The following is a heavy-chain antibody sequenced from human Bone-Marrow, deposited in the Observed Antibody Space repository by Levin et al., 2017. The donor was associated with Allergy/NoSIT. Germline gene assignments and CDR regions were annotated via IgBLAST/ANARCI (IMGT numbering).Heavy chain of an antibody. Sequence: SGGSLRLSCVASGFTFNTYAIHWVRQAPGKGLEWVAVVWHDGSNRHYEDSVRGRFTIARDNSKNTVFLYLNSLRAEDTAVYYCVREYTTSAYSYYGMDVWGPGTTVTVSS. J-gene: IGHJ6*02. V-gene: IGHV3-33*08. CDR2: VWHDGSNR. CDR3: VREYTTSAYSYYGMDV. CDR1: GFTFNTYA. D-gene: IGHD4-17*01.